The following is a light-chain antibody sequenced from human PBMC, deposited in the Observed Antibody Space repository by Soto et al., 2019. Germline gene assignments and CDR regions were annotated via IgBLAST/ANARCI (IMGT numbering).Light chain of an antibody. CDR1: KSLVYSDGNTH. Sequence: DVVLTQSPLSLPVNFGQPASISCRSSKSLVYSDGNTHLSWFHQRPGQSPRRLIYRVSSRDSGVPDRFSGSGSGTVFTLEISRVEAEDGGIYCCTQGTHWPRTFGQGTKVEVK. CDR2: RVS. J-gene: IGKJ1*01. CDR3: TQGTHWPRT. V-gene: IGKV2-30*01.